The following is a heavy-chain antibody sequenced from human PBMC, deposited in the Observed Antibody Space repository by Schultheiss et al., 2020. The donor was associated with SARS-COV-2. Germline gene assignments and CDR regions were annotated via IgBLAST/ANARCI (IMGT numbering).Heavy chain of an antibody. Sequence: SETLSLTCTVSGGSISSYYWSWIRQPPGKGLEWIGYIYYSGSTNYNPSLKSRVTMSVDTSKNQFSLKLSSVTAADTAVYYCARVGSRDDWYFDLWGRGTLVTVSS. J-gene: IGHJ2*01. CDR3: ARVGSRDDWYFDL. CDR2: IYYSGST. D-gene: IGHD3-10*01. V-gene: IGHV4-59*08. CDR1: GGSISSYY.